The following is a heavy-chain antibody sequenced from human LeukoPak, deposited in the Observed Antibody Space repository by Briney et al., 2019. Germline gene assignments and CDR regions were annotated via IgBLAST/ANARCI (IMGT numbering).Heavy chain of an antibody. CDR1: GFTFSSYA. V-gene: IGHV3-64D*06. J-gene: IGHJ4*02. CDR3: VKEGCSSTSCQFDY. D-gene: IGHD2-2*01. CDR2: ISSNGGST. Sequence: TGGSLRLSCSASGFTFSSYAMHWVRQAPGKGLEYVSAISSNGGSTYYADSVKGRFTISRDNSKNTLYLQMSSLRGEDTAVYYCVKEGCSSTSCQFDYWGQGTLVTVSS.